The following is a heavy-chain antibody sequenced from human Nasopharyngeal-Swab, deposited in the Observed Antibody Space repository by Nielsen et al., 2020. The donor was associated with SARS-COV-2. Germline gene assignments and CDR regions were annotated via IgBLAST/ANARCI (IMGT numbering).Heavy chain of an antibody. CDR3: AAAYYDILTGLDYYYYYGMDV. CDR1: GFTFTSSA. CDR2: IVVGSGNT. D-gene: IGHD3-9*01. Sequence: SVKVSCQASGFTFTSSAMQWERQARGQLLEWVGWIVVGSGNTNYAQKFQERVNITRDMSTSTAYMELSSLSSEDTAVYYCAAAYYDILTGLDYYYYYGMDVWGQGTTVTVSS. J-gene: IGHJ6*02. V-gene: IGHV1-58*02.